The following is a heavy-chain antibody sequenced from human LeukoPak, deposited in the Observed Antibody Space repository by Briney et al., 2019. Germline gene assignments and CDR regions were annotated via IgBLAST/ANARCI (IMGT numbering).Heavy chain of an antibody. CDR1: GFTFSSYA. D-gene: IGHD1-26*01. CDR2: ISYDGSNK. V-gene: IGHV3-30*04. CDR3: ARRVARGELLS. J-gene: IGHJ5*02. Sequence: HPGGSLRLSCAASGFTFSSYAMHWVRQAPGKGLEWVAVISYDGSNKYYADSVKGRFTISRDNSKNTLYLQMNSLRAEDTAVYYCARRVARGELLSWGQGTLVTVSS.